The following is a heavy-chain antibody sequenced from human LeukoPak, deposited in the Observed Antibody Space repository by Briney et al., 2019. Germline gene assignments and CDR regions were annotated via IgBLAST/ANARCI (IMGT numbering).Heavy chain of an antibody. J-gene: IGHJ5*02. CDR3: SKNNWFDP. V-gene: IGHV4-34*01. CDR1: SGSFSDYF. Sequence: SETLSLTCAIYSGSFSDYFWSWIRQSPGKGLEWIGEIHHGAGTKYNPSLKSRVTISADSPKNQFYLKLTSVTAADTAVYYCSKNNWFDPWGQGTLVTVSS. CDR2: IHHGAGT.